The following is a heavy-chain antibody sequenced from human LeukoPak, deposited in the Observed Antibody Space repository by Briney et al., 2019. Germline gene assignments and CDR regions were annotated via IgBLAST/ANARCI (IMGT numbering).Heavy chain of an antibody. D-gene: IGHD2-2*01. Sequence: HRASVKVSCKASGYTFTGYYMHWVRQAPAQGLEGMGWINPNSGGTNYAQKFQGRVTMTRDTSISTAYMEPSRLKSDGTAVYYCAREYCTSTGCFPFDYWGQGTLVTVSS. J-gene: IGHJ4*02. CDR3: AREYCTSTGCFPFDY. V-gene: IGHV1-2*02. CDR1: GYTFTGYY. CDR2: INPNSGGT.